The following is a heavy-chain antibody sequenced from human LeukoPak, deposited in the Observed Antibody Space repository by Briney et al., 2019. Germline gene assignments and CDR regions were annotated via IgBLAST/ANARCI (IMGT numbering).Heavy chain of an antibody. D-gene: IGHD3-16*02. J-gene: IGHJ4*02. V-gene: IGHV3-21*01. CDR1: GFTFSSYS. Sequence: PGGSLRLSCAASGFTFSSYSMNWVRQAPGKGLEWVSSISSSSSYIYYADSVEGRFTISRDNAKNSLYLQVNSLRAEDTAVYYCARDMRDTEFDYWGQGTLVTVSS. CDR2: ISSSSSYI. CDR3: ARDMRDTEFDY.